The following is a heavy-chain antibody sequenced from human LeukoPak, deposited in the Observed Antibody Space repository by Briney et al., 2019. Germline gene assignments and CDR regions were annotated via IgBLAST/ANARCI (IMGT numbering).Heavy chain of an antibody. V-gene: IGHV1-8*01. Sequence: ASVKVSCKASGYTFTSYDINWVRQATGQGLEWMGWMNPNSGNTGYAQKFQGRVTMTRNTSISTAYMELSSLRSEDTAVYYCARGRDGYNSYWFDPWGQGTLVTVSP. D-gene: IGHD5-24*01. CDR2: MNPNSGNT. CDR1: GYTFTSYD. J-gene: IGHJ5*02. CDR3: ARGRDGYNSYWFDP.